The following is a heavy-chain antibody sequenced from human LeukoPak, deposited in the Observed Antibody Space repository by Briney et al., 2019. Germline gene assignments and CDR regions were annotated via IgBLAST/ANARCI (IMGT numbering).Heavy chain of an antibody. J-gene: IGHJ4*02. V-gene: IGHV4-59*01. CDR3: ARGSSDWYADY. CDR1: GGSISSYY. D-gene: IGHD6-19*01. Sequence: SETLSLTCTVSGGSISSYYWSWIRQPPGKELEWIGYIYYSGNTKYNPSLKSRVTISVDTSKKQFSLKVSSVTAADTAVYYCARGSSDWYADYWGQGTLVTVSS. CDR2: IYYSGNT.